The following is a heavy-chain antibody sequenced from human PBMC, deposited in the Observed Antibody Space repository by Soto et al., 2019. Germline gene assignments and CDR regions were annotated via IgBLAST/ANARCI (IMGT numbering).Heavy chain of an antibody. D-gene: IGHD6-19*01. V-gene: IGHV3-48*02. CDR3: ARTQQWLVLTNYYYGMDV. Sequence: PGGSLRLSCAASGFTFSSYSMNWVRQAPGKGLEWVSYISSSSSTIYYADSVKGRFTISRDNAKNSLYLQMNSLRDEDTAVYYCARTQQWLVLTNYYYGMDVWGQGTTVTVSS. CDR1: GFTFSSYS. CDR2: ISSSSSTI. J-gene: IGHJ6*02.